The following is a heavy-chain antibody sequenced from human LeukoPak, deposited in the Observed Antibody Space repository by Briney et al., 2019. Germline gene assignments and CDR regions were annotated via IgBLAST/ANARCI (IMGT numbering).Heavy chain of an antibody. D-gene: IGHD5-18*01. CDR2: ISYDGSNK. V-gene: IGHV3-30-3*01. J-gene: IGHJ4*02. Sequence: GSLRLSCAASGFTFSSYAMHWVRQAPGKGLEWVAVISYDGSNKYYADSVKGRFTISRDNSKNTLYLQTNSLRAEDTAVYYCARALGRVQLWGILVYWGQGTLVTVSS. CDR1: GFTFSSYA. CDR3: ARALGRVQLWGILVY.